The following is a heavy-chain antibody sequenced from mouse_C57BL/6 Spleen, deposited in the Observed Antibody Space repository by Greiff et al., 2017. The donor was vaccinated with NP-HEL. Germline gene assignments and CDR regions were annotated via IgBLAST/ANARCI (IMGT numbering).Heavy chain of an antibody. V-gene: IGHV5-4*01. CDR2: ISDGGSYT. CDR3: ARDRLYDGYPRFAY. CDR1: GFTFSSYA. Sequence: EVKLVESGGGLVKPGGSLKLSCAASGFTFSSYAMSWVRQTPEKRLEWVATISDGGSYTYYPDNVKGRFTISRDNAKNNLYLQMSHLKSEDTAMYYCARDRLYDGYPRFAYWGQGTLVTASA. J-gene: IGHJ3*01. D-gene: IGHD2-3*01.